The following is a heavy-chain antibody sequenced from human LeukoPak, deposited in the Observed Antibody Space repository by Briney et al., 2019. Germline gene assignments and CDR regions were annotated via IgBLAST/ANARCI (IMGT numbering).Heavy chain of an antibody. V-gene: IGHV1-69*13. J-gene: IGHJ5*02. CDR3: AREGFSTYGSGINWFDP. D-gene: IGHD3-10*01. CDR1: GYTFTTYG. CDR2: IIPIFGTA. Sequence: GASVKVPCKASGYTFTTYGMSWVRQAPGQGLEWMGGIIPIFGTANYAQKFQGRVTITADESTSTAYMELSSLRSEDTAVYYCAREGFSTYGSGINWFDPWGQGTLVTVSS.